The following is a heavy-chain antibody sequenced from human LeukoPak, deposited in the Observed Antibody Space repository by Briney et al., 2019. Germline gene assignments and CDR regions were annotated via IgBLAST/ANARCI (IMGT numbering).Heavy chain of an antibody. CDR3: ARDSSITSPYSGFDP. V-gene: IGHV4-39*07. J-gene: IGHJ5*02. CDR2: IYYSAST. CDR1: ADSISSSCSC. Sequence: PPETLSPTSNVSADSISSSCSCWGWIRQPAGKGLEVIGTIYYSASTYFDPSLKSPVTISVDTSKNQFSLNLSSVTARDTAVYYCARDSSITSPYSGFDPWGQGTLVTVSS. D-gene: IGHD2-2*01.